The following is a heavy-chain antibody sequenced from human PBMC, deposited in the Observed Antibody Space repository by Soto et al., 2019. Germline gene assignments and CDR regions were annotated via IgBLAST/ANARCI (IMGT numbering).Heavy chain of an antibody. V-gene: IGHV1-69*01. Sequence: QVQLVQSGAEVKKPGSSVKVSCKASGGTFSSYAISWVRQATGQGLEWMGGIIPIFGTANYAQKFQGRVTITADESTSTAYMELSSLRSEDTSVYYCARLVLRFLEWESRYYYYGMDVWGQGTTVTVSS. J-gene: IGHJ6*02. CDR3: ARLVLRFLEWESRYYYYGMDV. CDR2: IIPIFGTA. CDR1: GGTFSSYA. D-gene: IGHD3-3*01.